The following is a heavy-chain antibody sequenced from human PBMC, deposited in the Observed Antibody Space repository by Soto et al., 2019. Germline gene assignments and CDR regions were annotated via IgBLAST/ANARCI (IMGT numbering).Heavy chain of an antibody. CDR2: ISYDGSNK. D-gene: IGHD6-19*01. Sequence: GGSLRLSCAASGFTFSSYAMHWVRQAPGKGLEWVAVISYDGSNKYYADSVKGRFTISRDNSKNTLYLQMNSLRAEDTAVYYCARGIAVAGTGYYYGMDVWGQGTTVTVSS. J-gene: IGHJ6*02. V-gene: IGHV3-30-3*01. CDR3: ARGIAVAGTGYYYGMDV. CDR1: GFTFSSYA.